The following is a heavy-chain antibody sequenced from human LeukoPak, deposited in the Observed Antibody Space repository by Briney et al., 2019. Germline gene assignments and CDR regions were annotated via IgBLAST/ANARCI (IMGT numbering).Heavy chain of an antibody. V-gene: IGHV4-39*01. Sequence: PSETLSLTCTVSGGSISSSSYYWGWVRQPPGKGLEWIASMYYSGTTFYSPSLKSRVTISVDTSKHQLSLKLGSVTAADTAVYYCARHPPRDGSAFDYWGQGTLVTVSS. CDR3: ARHPPRDGSAFDY. J-gene: IGHJ4*02. CDR1: GGSISSSSYY. CDR2: MYYSGTT.